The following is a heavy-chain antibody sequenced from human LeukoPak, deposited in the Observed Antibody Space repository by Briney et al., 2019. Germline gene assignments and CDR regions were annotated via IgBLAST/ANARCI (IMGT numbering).Heavy chain of an antibody. CDR3: ARPISSSWFFWFDP. CDR1: GYTFTGYY. J-gene: IGHJ5*02. CDR2: INPNSGGT. V-gene: IGHV1-2*02. D-gene: IGHD6-13*01. Sequence: GASVKVSCKASGYTFTGYYMHWVRQAPGQGLEWMGWINPNSGGTNYAQKFQGRVTMTRDTSTSTAYMELSRLRSDDTAVYYCARPISSSWFFWFDPWGQGTLVTVSS.